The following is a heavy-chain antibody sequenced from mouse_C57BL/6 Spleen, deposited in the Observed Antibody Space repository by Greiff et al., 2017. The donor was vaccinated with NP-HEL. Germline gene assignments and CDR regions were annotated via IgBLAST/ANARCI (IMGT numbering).Heavy chain of an antibody. V-gene: IGHV1-76*01. J-gene: IGHJ3*01. D-gene: IGHD1-1*01. CDR1: GYTFTDYY. CDR3: ARWESYYGPFAY. CDR2: IYPGSGNT. Sequence: VKLQQSGAELVRPGASVKLSCKASGYTFTDYYINWVKQRPGQGLEWIARIYPGSGNTYYNEKFKGKATLTAEKSSSTAYMQLSSLTSEDSAVYFCARWESYYGPFAYWGQGTLVTVSA.